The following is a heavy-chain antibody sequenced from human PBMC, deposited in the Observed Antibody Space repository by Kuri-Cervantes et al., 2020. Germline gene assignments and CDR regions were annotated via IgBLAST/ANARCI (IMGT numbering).Heavy chain of an antibody. CDR2: INPNSGGT. J-gene: IGHJ4*02. CDR1: GYTFTGYY. V-gene: IGHV1-2*02. D-gene: IGHD2-2*01. CDR3: ARYHFTSRKGFDY. Sequence: ASVKVSCKASGYTFTGYYMHWVRQAPGQGLEWMGWINPNSGGTNYAQKFQGRVTMTRDTSISTAYMELSRLRSDDTAVYYCARYHFTSRKGFDYWGQGTLVTFSS.